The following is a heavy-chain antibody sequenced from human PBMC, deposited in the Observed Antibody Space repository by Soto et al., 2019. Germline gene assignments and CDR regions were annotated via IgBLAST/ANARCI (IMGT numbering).Heavy chain of an antibody. CDR2: IKQDGSGK. CDR1: GFTFSSYW. CDR3: ARVNYDGVYGMDV. J-gene: IGHJ6*02. V-gene: IGHV3-7*01. Sequence: GGSLRLSFAASGFTFSSYWMSWVRQAPGEGLEWVANIKQDGSGKYYVDSVKGRFTISRDNAKNSLYLQMNSLRSEDTAVYYCARVNYDGVYGMDVWGQGTTVTVS. D-gene: IGHD3-22*01.